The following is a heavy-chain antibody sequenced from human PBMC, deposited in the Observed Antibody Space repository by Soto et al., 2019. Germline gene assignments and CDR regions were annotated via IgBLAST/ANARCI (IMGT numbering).Heavy chain of an antibody. CDR1: GYTFTGYY. Sequence: ASVKVSCKASGYTFTGYYMHWVRQAPGQGLEWMGWINPNSGGTNYAQKFQGWVTMTRDTSISTAYMELSRLRSDETAVYYCARVFEYSSSSGGYYYGMDVWGQGTTVTVSS. CDR3: ARVFEYSSSSGGYYYGMDV. V-gene: IGHV1-2*04. J-gene: IGHJ6*02. D-gene: IGHD6-6*01. CDR2: INPNSGGT.